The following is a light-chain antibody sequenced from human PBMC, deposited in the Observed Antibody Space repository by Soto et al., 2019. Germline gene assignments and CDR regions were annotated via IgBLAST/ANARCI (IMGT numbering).Light chain of an antibody. J-gene: IGKJ1*01. CDR2: GAS. V-gene: IGKV3-20*01. Sequence: EIVLTQSPGTLSLSPGERTTLSCRASQSISSKYLAWYQQKLGQAPRLLIYGASSRATGIPDRFSGSGSGTDFTLTISRLDPEASEVYYCHQYDNSPWTFGQGTKVDIK. CDR3: HQYDNSPWT. CDR1: QSISSKY.